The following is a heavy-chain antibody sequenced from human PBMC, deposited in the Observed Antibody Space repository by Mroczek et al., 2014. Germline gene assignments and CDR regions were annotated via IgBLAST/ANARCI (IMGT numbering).Heavy chain of an antibody. D-gene: IGHD4-23*01. CDR1: GGSISSYY. V-gene: IGHV4-59*01. CDR2: IYYSGST. CDR3: ARSRRYGGFDY. Sequence: QVQLVQSGPGLVKPSETLSLTCTVSGGSISSYYWSWIRQPPGKGLEWIGYIYYSGSTNYNPSLKSRVTISVDTSKNQFSLKLSSVTAADTAVYYCARSRRYGGFDYWGQGTLVTVSS. J-gene: IGHJ4*02.